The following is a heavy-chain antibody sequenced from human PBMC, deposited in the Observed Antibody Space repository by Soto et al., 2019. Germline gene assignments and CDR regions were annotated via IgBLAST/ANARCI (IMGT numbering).Heavy chain of an antibody. D-gene: IGHD5-12*01. Sequence: EVQLVESGGGLVKPGGSLRLSCAASGFIFGSYSMNWVRQAPGKGLQWMSSISSSSSIIYYADSVKGRFTISRDNAKNLLYLQMNSLRAEDTAIYYCGRVQRATANSFDYWGQGTLVTVSS. V-gene: IGHV3-21*06. CDR1: GFIFGSYS. CDR2: ISSSSSII. CDR3: GRVQRATANSFDY. J-gene: IGHJ4*02.